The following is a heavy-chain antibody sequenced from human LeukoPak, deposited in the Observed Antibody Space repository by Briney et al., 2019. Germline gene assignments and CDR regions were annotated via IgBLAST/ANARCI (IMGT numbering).Heavy chain of an antibody. V-gene: IGHV3-30*18. J-gene: IGHJ4*02. D-gene: IGHD6-19*01. CDR3: AKELTRPNRPVAGLNY. CDR1: GFTLSPYG. CDR2: ISYDGSNK. Sequence: GGSLRLSCAASGFTLSPYGMNWVRQAPGKGLEWVAIISYDGSNKYYPDSVKGRFTISRDDSKNTLYLQMNSLRTEDTAVYYCAKELTRPNRPVAGLNYWGQGTLVTVSS.